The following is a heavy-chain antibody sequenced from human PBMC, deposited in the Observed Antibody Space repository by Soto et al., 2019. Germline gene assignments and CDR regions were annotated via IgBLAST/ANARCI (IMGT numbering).Heavy chain of an antibody. Sequence: PSETLSLTCAVYGGSFSGYYWTWIRQPPGTGLEWIGEINHSGSTNYNPSLKSRVTISVDTSKNQFSLKLTSVTAADTAVYYCARRGGATIMDYWGQGTLVTVSS. CDR1: GGSFSGYY. D-gene: IGHD5-12*01. V-gene: IGHV4-34*01. J-gene: IGHJ4*02. CDR2: INHSGST. CDR3: ARRGGATIMDY.